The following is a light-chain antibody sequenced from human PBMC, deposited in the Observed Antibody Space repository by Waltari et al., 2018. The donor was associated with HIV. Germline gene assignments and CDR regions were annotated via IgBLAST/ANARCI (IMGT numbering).Light chain of an antibody. J-gene: IGLJ2*01. CDR1: SSNIGSNT. CDR3: AAWDDSLNGVV. Sequence: QSVLTQPPSASGAPAQRVTITCSGSSSNIGSNTVTCYHQPPGTAPQLLIYINNQRPSGVPDRFSGSKSGTSAALAISGLQSEDEADYYCAAWDDSLNGVVFGGGTKLTVL. V-gene: IGLV1-44*01. CDR2: INN.